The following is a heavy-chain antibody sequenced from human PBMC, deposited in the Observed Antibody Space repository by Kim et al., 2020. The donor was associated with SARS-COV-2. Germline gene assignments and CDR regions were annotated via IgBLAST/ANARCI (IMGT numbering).Heavy chain of an antibody. CDR3: AKARTVTTFPYDYGMDV. V-gene: IGHV3-74*01. Sequence: GGSLRLSCAASGFTFSSYWMHWVRQAPGKGLVWVSRINSDGSSTSYADSVKGRFTISRDNAKNTLYLQMNSLRAEDTAVYYCAKARTVTTFPYDYGMDVWGQGTTVTVSS. CDR1: GFTFSSYW. J-gene: IGHJ6*02. D-gene: IGHD4-17*01. CDR2: INSDGSST.